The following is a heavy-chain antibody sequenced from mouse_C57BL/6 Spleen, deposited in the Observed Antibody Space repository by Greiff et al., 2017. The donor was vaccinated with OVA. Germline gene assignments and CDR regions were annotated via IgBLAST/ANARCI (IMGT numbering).Heavy chain of an antibody. Sequence: QVQLQQSGAELVKPGASVKISCKASGYAFSSYWMNWVKQRPGKGLEWIGQIYPGDGDTNYNGKFKGKATLTADKSSSTAYMQLSSLTSEDSAVYFCARSRTVVATGAMDYWGQGTSVTVSS. CDR1: GYAFSSYW. D-gene: IGHD1-1*01. CDR3: ARSRTVVATGAMDY. CDR2: IYPGDGDT. V-gene: IGHV1-80*01. J-gene: IGHJ4*01.